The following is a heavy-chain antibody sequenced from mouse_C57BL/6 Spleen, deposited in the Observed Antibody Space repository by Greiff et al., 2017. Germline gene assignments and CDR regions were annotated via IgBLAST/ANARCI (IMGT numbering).Heavy chain of an antibody. J-gene: IGHJ3*01. CDR2: IDPETGGT. CDR1: GYTFTDYE. D-gene: IGHD1-1*01. CDR3: TRSLTYYYGSSYGGWFAY. Sequence: QVQLKESGAELVRPGASVTLSCKASGYTFTDYEMHWVKQTPVHGLEWIGAIDPETGGTAYNQKFKGKAILTADKSSSTAYMELRSLTSEDSAVYYCTRSLTYYYGSSYGGWFAYWGQGTLVTVSA. V-gene: IGHV1-15*01.